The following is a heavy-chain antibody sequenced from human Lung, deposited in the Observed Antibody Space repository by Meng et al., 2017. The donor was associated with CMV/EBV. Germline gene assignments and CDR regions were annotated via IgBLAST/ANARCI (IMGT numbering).Heavy chain of an antibody. V-gene: IGHV4-39*07. J-gene: IGHJ4*02. CDR1: GDSVSSSDYH. D-gene: IGHD3-22*01. CDR3: ARDYKFDTRPFDY. CDR2: IHSSGYT. Sequence: SXTXSLXCSVSGDSVSSSDYHWAWIRQPPGKGLECIGSIHSSGYTYSNPSLKSRVAFSLDTSMNQFSLKLSSVTAADTAVYYCARDYKFDTRPFDYWGQGTLVTVSS.